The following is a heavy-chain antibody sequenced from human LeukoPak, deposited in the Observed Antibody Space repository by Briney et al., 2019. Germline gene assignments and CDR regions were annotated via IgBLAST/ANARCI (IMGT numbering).Heavy chain of an antibody. D-gene: IGHD3-22*01. J-gene: IGHJ2*01. Sequence: SETLSLTCTVSGGSISSYYWSWIRQPAGKGLEWIGRIYTSGSTNYNPSLKSRVTMSVDTSKNQFSLKLSSVTAADTAVYYCAREYYYDSSGYYYWYFGLWGRGTLVTVSS. CDR2: IYTSGST. V-gene: IGHV4-4*07. CDR1: GGSISSYY. CDR3: AREYYYDSSGYYYWYFGL.